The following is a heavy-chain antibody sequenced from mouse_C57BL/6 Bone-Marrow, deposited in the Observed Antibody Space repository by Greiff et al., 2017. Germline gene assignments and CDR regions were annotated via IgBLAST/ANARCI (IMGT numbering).Heavy chain of an antibody. D-gene: IGHD1-1*01. CDR1: GYTFTDYY. CDR2: INPNNGGT. CDR3: ARVTTVVATSNAMDY. V-gene: IGHV1-26*01. J-gene: IGHJ4*01. Sequence: VQLQQSGPELVKPGASVKISCKASGYTFTDYYMNWVKQSHGKSLEWIGDINPNNGGTSYNQKFKGKATLTVDKSSSTVYMELRSLTSEDSAVYYCARVTTVVATSNAMDYWGQGTSVTVSS.